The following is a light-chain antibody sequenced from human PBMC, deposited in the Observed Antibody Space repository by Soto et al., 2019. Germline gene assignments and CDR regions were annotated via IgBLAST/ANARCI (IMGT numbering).Light chain of an antibody. J-gene: IGLJ2*01. V-gene: IGLV2-23*01. Sequence: QSALTQPASVSGSPGQSITISCTGTSSDVGGYNLVSWYQQHPGKAPKLMIYEGSKRPSGVSYRFSGSKSGNTASLTISGLQAEDEADYYCCSYAGSSTYMVFGGGTKLTVL. CDR2: EGS. CDR3: CSYAGSSTYMV. CDR1: SSDVGGYNL.